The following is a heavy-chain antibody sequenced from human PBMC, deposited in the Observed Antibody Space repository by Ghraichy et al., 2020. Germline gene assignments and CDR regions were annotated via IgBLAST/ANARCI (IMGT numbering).Heavy chain of an antibody. D-gene: IGHD6-6*01. V-gene: IGHV3-48*02. J-gene: IGHJ5*02. CDR1: GFTFSSYS. CDR3: ARGVNINSSGRFDP. Sequence: GGSLRLSCAASGFTFSSYSMNWVRQAPGKGLEWVSYISSSSSAIYYADSVKGRFTISRDNAKNSLYLQMSSLRDEDTAVYYCARGVNINSSGRFDPWGHGTLVTLSS. CDR2: ISSSSSAI.